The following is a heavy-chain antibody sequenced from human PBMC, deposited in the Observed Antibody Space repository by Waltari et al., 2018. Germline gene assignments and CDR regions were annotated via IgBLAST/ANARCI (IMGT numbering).Heavy chain of an antibody. CDR3: ARVGYGSGSYYNNGHFDY. J-gene: IGHJ4*02. D-gene: IGHD3-10*01. CDR1: GYSISSGYY. Sequence: QVQLQESGPGLVKPSETLSLTCAVSGYSISSGYYWGWIRQPPGKGLEWIGSIYHSGSTYYNPSLKSRVTISVDTSKNQCSLKLSSVTAADTAVYYCARVGYGSGSYYNNGHFDYWGQGTLVTVSS. CDR2: IYHSGST. V-gene: IGHV4-38-2*01.